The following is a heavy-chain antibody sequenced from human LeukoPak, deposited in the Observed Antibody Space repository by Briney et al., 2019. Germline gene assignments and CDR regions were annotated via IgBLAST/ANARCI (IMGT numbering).Heavy chain of an antibody. CDR2: THGNGGNT. J-gene: IGHJ6*02. V-gene: IGHV3-64D*06. CDR1: GFTLQNYA. CDR3: VRDNYGMDV. D-gene: IGHD2-15*01. Sequence: PGGSLRLSCSASGFTLQNYAMYWVRQAPGKELEQVSLTHGNGGNTGYADSVKGRFTISRDYPKNTLYLQLSSLRVEDTAVYYCVRDNYGMDVWGQGTTVTVSS.